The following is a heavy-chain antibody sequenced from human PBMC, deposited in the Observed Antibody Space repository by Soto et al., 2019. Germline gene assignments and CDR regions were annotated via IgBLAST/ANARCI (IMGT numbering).Heavy chain of an antibody. V-gene: IGHV1-58*01. CDR3: VAELYSGGGCCSFDF. CDR1: GFTFTNSA. Sequence: GASVKVSCNTSGFTFTNSAVQWVRQARGQRLEWIGWIIVASGRTNYAREVQERVTISRDTSTSTAYMELSGLRSEDTAVYYCVAELYSGGGCCSFDFWGQGTMVTVSS. D-gene: IGHD2-21*02. CDR2: IIVASGRT. J-gene: IGHJ3*01.